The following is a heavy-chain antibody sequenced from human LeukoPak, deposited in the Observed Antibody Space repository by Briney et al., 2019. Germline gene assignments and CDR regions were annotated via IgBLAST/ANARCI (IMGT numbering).Heavy chain of an antibody. CDR2: AHYSGTV. Sequence: SETLSLTCTVSGVSIWANYWSWIRHTPGKGLDWIGFAHYSGTVDYNPSLKSRVTISVDTPNTQFSLQLTSVTAADTAIYYCARGAYYDFLFDPWGQGILVTVSS. CDR3: ARGAYYDFLFDP. J-gene: IGHJ5*02. V-gene: IGHV4-59*03. D-gene: IGHD3-3*01. CDR1: GVSIWANY.